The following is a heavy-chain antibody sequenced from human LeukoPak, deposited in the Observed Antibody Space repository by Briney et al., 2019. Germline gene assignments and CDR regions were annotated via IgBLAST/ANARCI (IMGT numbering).Heavy chain of an antibody. CDR3: ARYHGSGSYYPPYFDY. V-gene: IGHV4-38-2*02. CDR2: IYHSGST. CDR1: GYSISSGYY. Sequence: PSETLSLTCTVSGYSISSGYYWGWIRQPPGKGLEWIGSIYHSGSTYYNPSLKSRVTISVDASKNQFSLKLSSVTAADTAVYYCARYHGSGSYYPPYFDYWGQGTLVTVSS. D-gene: IGHD3-10*01. J-gene: IGHJ4*02.